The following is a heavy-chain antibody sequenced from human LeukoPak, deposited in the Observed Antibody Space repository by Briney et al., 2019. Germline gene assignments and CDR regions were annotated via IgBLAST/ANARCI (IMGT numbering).Heavy chain of an antibody. CDR3: ARDPPYCSGGSCYLSGLDY. CDR1: GGSISSYY. J-gene: IGHJ4*02. Sequence: SETLSLTCTVSGGSISSYYWSWIRQPPGKGLEWIGYIYYSGSTNYNPSLKSRVTISVDTSKNQFSLKLSSVTAADTAVYYCARDPPYCSGGSCYLSGLDYWGQGTLVTVSS. CDR2: IYYSGST. D-gene: IGHD2-15*01. V-gene: IGHV4-59*01.